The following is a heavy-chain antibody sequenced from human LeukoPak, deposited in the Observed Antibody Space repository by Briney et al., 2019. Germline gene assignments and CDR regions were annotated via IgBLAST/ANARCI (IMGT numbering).Heavy chain of an antibody. CDR2: ITPYNGNT. V-gene: IGHV1-18*01. CDR3: ARGRRYYDILTGYYRRYNWFDP. Sequence: ASVKVSCKASGYTFTSYGISWVRQAPGQGLEWMGWITPYNGNTNYAQKLQGRVTMTTDTSTSTAYMELRSLRSDDTAVYYCARGRRYYDILTGYYRRYNWFDPWGQGTLVTVSS. J-gene: IGHJ5*02. CDR1: GYTFTSYG. D-gene: IGHD3-9*01.